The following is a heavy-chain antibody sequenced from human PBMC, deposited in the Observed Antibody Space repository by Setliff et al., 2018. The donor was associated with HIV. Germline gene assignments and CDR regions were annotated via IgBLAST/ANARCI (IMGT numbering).Heavy chain of an antibody. CDR3: ARGGYRDGYDY. J-gene: IGHJ4*02. V-gene: IGHV4-38-2*02. CDR2: IYYSGTT. CDR1: GYSIRSGYY. Sequence: ETLSLTCSVSGYSIRSGYYWAWIRQSPGKSLEWIASIYYSGTTYDNPSLKSRVTISVDTSKNQFSLKLSSVTAADTAVYYCARGGYRDGYDYWGQGTLVTVSS. D-gene: IGHD5-18*01.